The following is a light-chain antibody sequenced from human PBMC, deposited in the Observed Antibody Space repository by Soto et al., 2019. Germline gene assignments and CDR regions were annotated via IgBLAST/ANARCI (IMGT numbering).Light chain of an antibody. V-gene: IGKV1-39*01. CDR2: LTY. CDR3: QQSHSTPYT. CDR1: QGIGND. Sequence: DIQMTQSPSSLSASVGDRVTITCRASQGIGNDLGWYQQKPGKAPKRLIYLTYSLQTGVPSRFSGSGSGTDFTLTISSLQREDFATYFCQQSHSTPYTFGQGTKLEI. J-gene: IGKJ2*01.